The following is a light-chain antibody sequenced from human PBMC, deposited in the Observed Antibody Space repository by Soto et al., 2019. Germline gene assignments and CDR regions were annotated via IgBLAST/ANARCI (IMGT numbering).Light chain of an antibody. CDR1: SSDIGSDA. CDR3: ATWDNSLNGYV. Sequence: QSVLSQPPSVSGTPAQRVTISCSGSSSDIGSDAVNWYQQLPGTAPKLLIYTNNQRPSGVPDRFSGSKSGTSASLAISGLQSEDAADYYCATWDNSLNGYVFGAGTKVTVL. J-gene: IGLJ1*01. V-gene: IGLV1-44*01. CDR2: TNN.